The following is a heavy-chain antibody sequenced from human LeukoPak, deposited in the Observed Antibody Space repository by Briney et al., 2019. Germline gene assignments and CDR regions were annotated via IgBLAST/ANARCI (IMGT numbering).Heavy chain of an antibody. CDR1: GFTFNSYW. V-gene: IGHV3-74*01. CDR3: ARAVYDFTDV. Sequence: PGGSLRLSYAASGFTFNSYWMHSVRQAPGRGLGWGLSINCDGRYTSYADSVEGRFTMSRDNAKNTLYMQMNSLRGEDTAVYYCARAVYDFTDVWGKGTTVSVSS. J-gene: IGHJ6*04. CDR2: INCDGRYT. D-gene: IGHD3-3*01.